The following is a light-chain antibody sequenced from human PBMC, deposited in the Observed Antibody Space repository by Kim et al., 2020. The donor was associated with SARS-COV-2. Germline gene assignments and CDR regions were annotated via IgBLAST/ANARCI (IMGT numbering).Light chain of an antibody. CDR2: SNE. CDR1: RAHVGSSY. CDR3: AAWNVSLSGG. V-gene: IGLV1-47*02. Sequence: PGQKIAIFCSGRRAHVGSSYLYWYQQRPGAAPKLLMDSNEQRPAGVHDGFAGSESGTSASLAISGLRSEDEGDYCWAAWNVSLSGGFGGGTQLTVL. J-gene: IGLJ3*02.